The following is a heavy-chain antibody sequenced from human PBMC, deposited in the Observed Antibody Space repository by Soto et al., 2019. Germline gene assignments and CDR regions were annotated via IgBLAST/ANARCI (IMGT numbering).Heavy chain of an antibody. J-gene: IGHJ6*02. CDR3: TTRPVTRITIFGVVMDV. D-gene: IGHD3-3*01. CDR1: GFTFSNAW. CDR2: IKSKTDGGTT. Sequence: GGSLRLSCVASGFTFSNAWMNWVRQAPGKGLEWVGRIKSKTDGGTTDYAAPVKGRFTISRDDSKNTLYLQMNSLKTEDTAVYYCTTRPVTRITIFGVVMDVWGQGTTVTVSS. V-gene: IGHV3-15*07.